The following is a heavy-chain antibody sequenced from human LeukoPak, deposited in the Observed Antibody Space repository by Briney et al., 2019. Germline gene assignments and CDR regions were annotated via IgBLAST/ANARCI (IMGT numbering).Heavy chain of an antibody. D-gene: IGHD6-19*01. CDR1: GYTFTSYA. CDR2: INAGNGNT. CDR3: ARSSPASFRPYSIGWDINAFDI. J-gene: IGHJ3*02. V-gene: IGHV1-3*01. Sequence: ASVEVSCTASGYTFTSYAMHWVRQAPGQRLEWMGWINAGNGNTKYSQKFQGRVTITRDTSASTAYMELSSLRSEDTAVYYCARSSPASFRPYSIGWDINAFDIWGQGTMVTVSS.